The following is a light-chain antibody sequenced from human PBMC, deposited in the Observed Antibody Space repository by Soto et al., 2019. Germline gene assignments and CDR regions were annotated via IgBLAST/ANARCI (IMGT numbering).Light chain of an antibody. J-gene: IGKJ5*01. V-gene: IGKV1-39*01. CDR2: AAS. Sequence: DIQMTQSPSSLSASVGDRVTITCRASQSISSYLNWYQQKPGKVPKLLIYAASSLQSGVPSRFSGSGSGTDFTLTISRLEPEDFAVYYCQQYGSSPITFGQGTRLEI. CDR1: QSISSY. CDR3: QQYGSSPIT.